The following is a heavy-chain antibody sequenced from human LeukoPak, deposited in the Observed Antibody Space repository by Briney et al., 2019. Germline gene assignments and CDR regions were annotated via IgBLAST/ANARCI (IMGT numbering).Heavy chain of an antibody. CDR2: INHSGST. V-gene: IGHV4-34*01. J-gene: IGHJ4*02. Sequence: SETLSLTCAVYGGSFSGYYWSWIRQPPGKGLEWIGGINHSGSTNYNPSLKSRVTISVDTSKNQFSLKLSSVTAADTAVYYCARGLDDFWSGYPYYFDYWGQGTLVTVSS. CDR3: ARGLDDFWSGYPYYFDY. CDR1: GGSFSGYY. D-gene: IGHD3-3*01.